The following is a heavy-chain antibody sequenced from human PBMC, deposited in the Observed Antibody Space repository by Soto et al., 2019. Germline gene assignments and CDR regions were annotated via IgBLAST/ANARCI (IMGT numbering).Heavy chain of an antibody. Sequence: GSLRLSCAASGFTFSSYSMNWVRQAPGKGLEWVSYISSSSSTIYYADSVKGRFTISRDNAKNSLYLQMNSLRDEDTAVYYCATDGSNYYYYGMDVWGQGTTVTVSS. V-gene: IGHV3-48*02. D-gene: IGHD4-4*01. CDR2: ISSSSSTI. CDR3: ATDGSNYYYYGMDV. CDR1: GFTFSSYS. J-gene: IGHJ6*02.